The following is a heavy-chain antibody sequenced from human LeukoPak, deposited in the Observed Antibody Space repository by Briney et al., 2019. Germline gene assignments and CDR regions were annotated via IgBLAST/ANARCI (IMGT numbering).Heavy chain of an antibody. V-gene: IGHV3-21*01. CDR2: ISSSSRYI. Sequence: GGSLRLSCAASGFTFRSYTMNWVRQAPGKGLEWVSSISSSSRYIYYADSVKGRFTISRDNAKNSLYLQMNSLRAEDTAVYYCARGSGYYDSSGYYYEMYYFDYWGQGTLVTVSS. CDR3: ARGSGYYDSSGYYYEMYYFDY. CDR1: GFTFRSYT. J-gene: IGHJ4*02. D-gene: IGHD3-22*01.